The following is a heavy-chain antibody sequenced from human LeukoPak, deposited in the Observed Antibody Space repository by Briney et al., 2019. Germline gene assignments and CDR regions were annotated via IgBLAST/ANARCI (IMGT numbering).Heavy chain of an antibody. CDR1: GFTFSSYG. CDR3: AKGTKAVVATGNWFDP. D-gene: IGHD6-19*01. J-gene: IGHJ5*02. V-gene: IGHV3-30*02. Sequence: GGSLRLSCAASGFTFSSYGMHWVRQAPGKGLEWVAFIRYDGGNKYYADSVKGRFTISRDNSKSTLYLQMNSLRAEDTAVYYCAKGTKAVVATGNWFDPWGQGTLVTVSS. CDR2: IRYDGGNK.